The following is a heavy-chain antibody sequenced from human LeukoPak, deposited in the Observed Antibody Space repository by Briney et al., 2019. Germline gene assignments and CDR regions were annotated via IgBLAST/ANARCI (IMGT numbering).Heavy chain of an antibody. CDR1: GGSFSGYY. J-gene: IGHJ6*02. Sequence: SETLSLTCAVYGGSFSGYYWIWIRQPPGKGLEWIGEINHSGSTNYNPSLKSRVTISVDTSKNQFSLKLSSVTAADTAVYYCARATTVLPYGMDVWGQGTTVTVSS. CDR2: INHSGST. CDR3: ARATTVLPYGMDV. D-gene: IGHD4-11*01. V-gene: IGHV4-34*09.